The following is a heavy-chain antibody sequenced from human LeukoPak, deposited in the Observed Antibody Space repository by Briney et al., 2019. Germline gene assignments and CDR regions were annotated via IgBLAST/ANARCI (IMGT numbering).Heavy chain of an antibody. CDR1: GYTFTSYD. J-gene: IGHJ4*02. V-gene: IGHV1-18*01. CDR3: ARVDYYGSGSSDY. CDR2: ISAYNGNT. D-gene: IGHD3-10*01. Sequence: ASVKVPCKASGYTFTSYDINWVRQAPGQGLEWMGWISAYNGNTNYAQKLQGRVTMTTDTSTSTAYVELRSLRSDDTAVYYCARVDYYGSGSSDYWGQGTLVTVSS.